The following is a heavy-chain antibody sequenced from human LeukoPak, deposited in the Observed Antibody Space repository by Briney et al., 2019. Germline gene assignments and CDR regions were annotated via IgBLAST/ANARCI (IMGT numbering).Heavy chain of an antibody. CDR2: IIPIFGTA. D-gene: IGHD5-24*01. Sequence: EASVTVSCKASGGTFSSYAISWVRQAPGQGLEWMGGIIPIFGTANYAQKFQGRVTITADESTSTAYMELSSLRSDDMAVYYCARAASRDGYNDYWGQGTLVTVSS. V-gene: IGHV1-69*13. CDR3: ARAASRDGYNDY. J-gene: IGHJ4*02. CDR1: GGTFSSYA.